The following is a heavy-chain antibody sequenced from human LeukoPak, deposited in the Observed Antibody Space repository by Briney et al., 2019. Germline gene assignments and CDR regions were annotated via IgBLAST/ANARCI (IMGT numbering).Heavy chain of an antibody. CDR1: GFTFSTHA. V-gene: IGHV3-23*01. Sequence: GGSLGLSCAASGFTFSTHAMNWVRQAPGKGLEWVSAISGSGGSTYYADSVKGRFTISRDNSKNTLFLQMNSLGAEDTAVYYCAKDPHILEWLLFFDYWGQGTLVTVSS. CDR3: AKDPHILEWLLFFDY. D-gene: IGHD3-3*01. J-gene: IGHJ4*02. CDR2: ISGSGGST.